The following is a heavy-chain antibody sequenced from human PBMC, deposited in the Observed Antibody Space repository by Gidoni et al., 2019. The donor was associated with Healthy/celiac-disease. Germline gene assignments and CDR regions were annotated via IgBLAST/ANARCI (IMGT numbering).Heavy chain of an antibody. CDR1: GFTFSSYG. Sequence: QVQLVESGGGVVQPGRSLRLACAASGFTFSSYGMHWVRQAPGKGLEWVAFIWYDGSNKYYADSVKGRFTISRDNSKNTLYLQMNSLRAEDTAVYYCARGLRFFDYWGQGTLVTVSS. CDR2: IWYDGSNK. V-gene: IGHV3-33*01. D-gene: IGHD3-3*01. J-gene: IGHJ4*02. CDR3: ARGLRFFDY.